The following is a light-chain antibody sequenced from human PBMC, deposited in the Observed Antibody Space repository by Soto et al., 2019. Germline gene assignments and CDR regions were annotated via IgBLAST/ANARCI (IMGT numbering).Light chain of an antibody. V-gene: IGLV1-40*01. Sequence: QSVLTQPPSVSGAPGQRVTISCTGSSSNIGAGYDVHWYQQLPGTAPKLLIYGNNNRPSGVPDRFSGSKSGTSASLAITGLQAEDEADYYCRSYDSSLSCVFGTGTKLTVL. J-gene: IGLJ1*01. CDR2: GNN. CDR1: SSNIGAGYD. CDR3: RSYDSSLSCV.